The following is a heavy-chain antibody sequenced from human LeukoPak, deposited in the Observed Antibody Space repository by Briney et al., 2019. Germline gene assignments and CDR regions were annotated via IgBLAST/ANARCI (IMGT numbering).Heavy chain of an antibody. V-gene: IGHV3-48*03. D-gene: IGHD1-26*01. CDR1: GFTFRNEE. Sequence: GGSLRLSCVVSGFTFRNEEMNWVRQAPGKGLEWIAYISNTGSPIHYRDSVKGRYTISRDNAQSSLFLQMNSLRPDDTAIYYCARGGNYAPFDYWGQGALVAVSS. CDR2: ISNTGSPI. CDR3: ARGGNYAPFDY. J-gene: IGHJ4*02.